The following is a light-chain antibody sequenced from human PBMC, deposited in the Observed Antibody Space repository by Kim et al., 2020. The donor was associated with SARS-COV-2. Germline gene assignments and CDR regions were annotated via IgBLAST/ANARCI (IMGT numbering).Light chain of an antibody. CDR2: SNN. CDR1: SSNIGSNT. CDR3: SAWDGSLNGWV. Sequence: GQRVTISCSGSSSNIGSNTVNWYQQRPGTAPKLLIYSNNQRPSGVPDRFSGSKSGTSASLAISGLQSEDEADYHCSAWDGSLNGWVFGGGTKVTVL. V-gene: IGLV1-44*01. J-gene: IGLJ3*02.